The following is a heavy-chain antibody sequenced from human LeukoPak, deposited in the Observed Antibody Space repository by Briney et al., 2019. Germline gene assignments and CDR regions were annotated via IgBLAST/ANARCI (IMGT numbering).Heavy chain of an antibody. CDR1: GFTFSSYE. D-gene: IGHD3-9*01. CDR3: ARMALLRYFDWLPGGWFDP. CDR2: ISSSGSTI. Sequence: GGSLRLSCAASGFTFSSYEMNWVRQAPGKGLEWVSYISSSGSTIYYADSVKGRFTISRDNSKNTLYLQMNSLRAEDTAVYYCARMALLRYFDWLPGGWFDPWGQGTLVTVSS. J-gene: IGHJ5*02. V-gene: IGHV3-48*03.